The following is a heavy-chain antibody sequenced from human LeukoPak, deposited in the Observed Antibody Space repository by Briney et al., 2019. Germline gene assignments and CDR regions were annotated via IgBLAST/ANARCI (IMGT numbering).Heavy chain of an antibody. CDR2: INHSGST. J-gene: IGHJ4*02. V-gene: IGHV4-34*01. CDR1: GGSFSGYY. Sequence: PSETLSLTCAVYGGSFSGYYWSWIRQPPGKGLEWIGEINHSGSTNYNPSLKRRVTISVDTSKNQFSLKLSSVTAADTAVYYCARDRYFDYWGQGTLVTVSS. CDR3: ARDRYFDY.